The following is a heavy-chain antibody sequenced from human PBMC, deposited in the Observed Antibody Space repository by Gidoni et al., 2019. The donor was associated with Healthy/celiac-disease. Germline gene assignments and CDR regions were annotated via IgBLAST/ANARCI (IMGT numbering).Heavy chain of an antibody. J-gene: IGHJ4*02. Sequence: EVQLVESGGGLVQPGGSLRLSCAASGFTFSSYWMHWVRQAPGKGLVWVSRINSDGSSTSYADSVKGRFTISRDNAKNTLYLQMNSLRAEDTAVYYCARGGRITIFGVVTIPFDYWGQGTLVTVSS. CDR2: INSDGSST. V-gene: IGHV3-74*01. CDR3: ARGGRITIFGVVTIPFDY. CDR1: GFTFSSYW. D-gene: IGHD3-3*01.